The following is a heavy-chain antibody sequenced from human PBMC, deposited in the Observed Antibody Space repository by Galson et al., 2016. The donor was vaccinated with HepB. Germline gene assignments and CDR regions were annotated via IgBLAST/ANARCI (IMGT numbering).Heavy chain of an antibody. J-gene: IGHJ5*02. CDR2: ISFDGSNK. D-gene: IGHD3-22*01. CDR1: GFTFSSYA. Sequence: SLRLSCAASGFTFSSYAMHWVRQAPGKGLEWVAVISFDGSNKYYADSVKGRFTISRDNAKKSLYLQMNSLRAEDTAVYYCARKLYYYDSSDFGWFDPWGQGTLVTVSS. V-gene: IGHV3-30-3*01. CDR3: ARKLYYYDSSDFGWFDP.